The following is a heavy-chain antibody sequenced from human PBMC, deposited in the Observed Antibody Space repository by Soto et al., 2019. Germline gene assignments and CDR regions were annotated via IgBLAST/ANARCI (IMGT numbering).Heavy chain of an antibody. V-gene: IGHV1-46*01. CDR3: ARVGSSSRDYYYYYGMDV. J-gene: IGHJ6*02. CDR1: GYTFTSYY. CDR2: INPSGGST. D-gene: IGHD6-13*01. Sequence: QVQLVQSGAEVKKPGASVKVSCKASGYTFTSYYMHWVRQAPGQGLEWMGIINPSGGSTSYAQKFQGRVTMTRDTSTSTVYLELSSLRSEDTAVYYCARVGSSSRDYYYYYGMDVWGQGTTVTVSS.